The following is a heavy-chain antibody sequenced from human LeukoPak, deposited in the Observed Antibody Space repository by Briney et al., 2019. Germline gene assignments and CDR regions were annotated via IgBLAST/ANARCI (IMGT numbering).Heavy chain of an antibody. V-gene: IGHV3-23*01. CDR3: ARGSTYYDSSGQVPFDY. J-gene: IGHJ4*02. CDR2: ISDSAVGT. Sequence: GGSLRLSCATSGFTFSNYAMSWVRQAPGKGLEWVSIISDSAVGTYYTDSVKGRFTISRDNSKNTLYLQMNSLRAEDTAVYYCARGSTYYDSSGQVPFDYWGQGTLVTVSS. CDR1: GFTFSNYA. D-gene: IGHD3-22*01.